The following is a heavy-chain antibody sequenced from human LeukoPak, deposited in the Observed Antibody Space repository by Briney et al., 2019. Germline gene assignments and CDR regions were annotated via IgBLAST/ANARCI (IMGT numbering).Heavy chain of an antibody. J-gene: IGHJ4*02. D-gene: IGHD3-16*02. V-gene: IGHV3-30*02. Sequence: PGGSLRLSCAASGFTFSSYGMHWVRQAPGKGLEWVAFIRYDGSNKYYADSVKGRFTISRDNSKNTLYLQMNSLRAEDTAVYYCAKDIYEEYYDYVWGSYRYIGGIDYWGQGNLVTVSS. CDR2: IRYDGSNK. CDR3: AKDIYEEYYDYVWGSYRYIGGIDY. CDR1: GFTFSSYG.